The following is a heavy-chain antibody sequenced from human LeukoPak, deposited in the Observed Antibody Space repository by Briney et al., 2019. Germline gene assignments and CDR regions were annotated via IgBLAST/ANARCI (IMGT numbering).Heavy chain of an antibody. Sequence: GESLQISCKVSGYSITASWIGWVRQMPGKALEWMGIIYPGDFDTRYSPSFQGQVSISADKSISTAYLQWSSLKASDTAMYYCARGLSRVSAMYFDYWGQGTLVTVSS. CDR3: ARGLSRVSAMYFDY. CDR1: GYSITASW. V-gene: IGHV5-51*01. J-gene: IGHJ4*02. D-gene: IGHD2-2*01. CDR2: IYPGDFDT.